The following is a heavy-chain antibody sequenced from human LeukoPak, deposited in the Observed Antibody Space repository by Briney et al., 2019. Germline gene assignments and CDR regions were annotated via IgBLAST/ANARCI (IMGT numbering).Heavy chain of an antibody. D-gene: IGHD5-24*01. V-gene: IGHV3-23*01. Sequence: GSLRLSCVVSGFTFSDYAMSWVRQAPGKGLEWVSTISGSGGRSYSEDPVKGRFTISRDNSRNTLYLQMNSLRVEDTAIYYCAKGGPQFFDYWGQGTLVTVSS. J-gene: IGHJ4*02. CDR3: AKGGPQFFDY. CDR1: GFTFSDYA. CDR2: ISGSGGRS.